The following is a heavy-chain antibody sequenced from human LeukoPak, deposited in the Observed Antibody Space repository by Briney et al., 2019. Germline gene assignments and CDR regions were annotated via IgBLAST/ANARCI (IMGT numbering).Heavy chain of an antibody. J-gene: IGHJ5*02. Sequence: GGSLRLSCAASGFTLSSYWMHWVRQAPGKGLVWVSRINSDGSDTIYGDSVKGRFTISRDNAKNSLYLQMDGLRAEDTAVYYCARAFTSNPNWFDPWGQGTLVTVSS. CDR3: ARAFTSNPNWFDP. CDR1: GFTLSSYW. D-gene: IGHD4-11*01. V-gene: IGHV3-74*01. CDR2: INSDGSDT.